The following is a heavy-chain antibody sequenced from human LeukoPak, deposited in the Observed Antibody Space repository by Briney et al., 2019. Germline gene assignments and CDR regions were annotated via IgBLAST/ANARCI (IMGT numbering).Heavy chain of an antibody. Sequence: SETLSLTCAVYGGSFSGYYWSWIRQPPGKGLEWIGEINHSGSTNYNPSLKSRVTISVDTSKNRFSLKLSSVTAADTAVYYCARGTHSGWFDPWGQGTLVTVSS. V-gene: IGHV4-34*01. CDR1: GGSFSGYY. D-gene: IGHD2-21*01. CDR3: ARGTHSGWFDP. J-gene: IGHJ5*02. CDR2: INHSGST.